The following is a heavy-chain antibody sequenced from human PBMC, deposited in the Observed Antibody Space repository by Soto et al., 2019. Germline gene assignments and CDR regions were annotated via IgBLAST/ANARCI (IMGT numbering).Heavy chain of an antibody. CDR1: GITFSSFG. Sequence: GGSLRLSCAVSGITFSSFGMHWVRQAPGKGLEWVAVISYDGSNKYYADSVKGRFTISRDNSKNTLYLQMNSLRAEDTAVYYCARRGYSGYGYYFDYWGQGTLVTVSS. V-gene: IGHV3-30*03. D-gene: IGHD5-12*01. CDR2: ISYDGSNK. CDR3: ARRGYSGYGYYFDY. J-gene: IGHJ4*02.